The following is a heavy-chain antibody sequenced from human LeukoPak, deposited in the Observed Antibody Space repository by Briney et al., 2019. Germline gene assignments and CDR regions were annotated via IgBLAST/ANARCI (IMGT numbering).Heavy chain of an antibody. D-gene: IGHD6-13*01. CDR2: IYYSGST. CDR3: ARHSRQQLVDY. J-gene: IGHJ4*02. Sequence: SETLSLTCTVSGGSISSSSYYWGWIRQPPGKGLEWIGSIYYSGSTYYNPSLKSRVTISVDTSKNQFSLKLSSVTAADTAVYYCARHSRQQLVDYWGQGTLVTVSS. CDR1: GGSISSSSYY. V-gene: IGHV4-39*01.